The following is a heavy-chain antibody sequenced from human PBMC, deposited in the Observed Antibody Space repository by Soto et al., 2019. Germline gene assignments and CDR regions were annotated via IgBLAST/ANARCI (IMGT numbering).Heavy chain of an antibody. J-gene: IGHJ4*02. D-gene: IGHD6-19*01. CDR3: AKLNSSGWSPVDY. CDR1: GFPFSSYA. CDR2: ITGSGGST. V-gene: IGHV3-23*01. Sequence: SLRLSCAASGFPFSSYAMSWVRRAPGRGLEAVSAITGSGGSTYYADSVTGRFTISRDNSKHTLYLQMNSLRAEDTAVYYCAKLNSSGWSPVDYWGQGTLVTVSS.